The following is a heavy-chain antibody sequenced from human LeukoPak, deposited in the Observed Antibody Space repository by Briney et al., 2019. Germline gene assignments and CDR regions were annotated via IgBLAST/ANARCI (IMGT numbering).Heavy chain of an antibody. Sequence: SQTLSLTCTVSGGSISSGSYYWSWIRQPAGKGLEWIGRIYTRGSTNYNPSLKSRVTISVDTSKNQFSLNLSSVTAADTAVYYCARWGDIVVVTANDYWGQGTLVTVSS. CDR3: ARWGDIVVVTANDY. D-gene: IGHD2-21*02. V-gene: IGHV4-61*02. CDR2: IYTRGST. J-gene: IGHJ4*02. CDR1: GGSISSGSYY.